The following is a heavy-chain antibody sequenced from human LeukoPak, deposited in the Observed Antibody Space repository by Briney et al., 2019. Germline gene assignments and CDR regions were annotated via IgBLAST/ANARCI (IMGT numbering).Heavy chain of an antibody. V-gene: IGHV1-69*01. CDR2: IIPIFGTA. J-gene: IGHJ5*02. Sequence: SVKVSCKASGGTFSSYAISWVRQAPGQGLEWMGGIIPIFGTAKYAQKFQGRVTITADESTSTAYMELSSLRSEDTAVYYCARGALNYGDYVLPNWFDPWGQGTLVTVSS. CDR3: ARGALNYGDYVLPNWFDP. D-gene: IGHD4-17*01. CDR1: GGTFSSYA.